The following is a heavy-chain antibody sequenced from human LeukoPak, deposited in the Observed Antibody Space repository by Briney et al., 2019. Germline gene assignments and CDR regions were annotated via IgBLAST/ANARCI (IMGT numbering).Heavy chain of an antibody. D-gene: IGHD3-3*02. CDR3: ARLVGQSKLGNYYYYYMDV. J-gene: IGHJ6*03. CDR1: GFTFSSYA. Sequence: PGGSLRLSCAASGFTFSSYAMHWVRQAPGKGLEWVAVISYDGSNKYYADSVKGRFAISRDNSKNTLYLQMNSLRAEDTAVYYCARLVGQSKLGNYYYYYMDVWGKGTTVTVSS. V-gene: IGHV3-30*09. CDR2: ISYDGSNK.